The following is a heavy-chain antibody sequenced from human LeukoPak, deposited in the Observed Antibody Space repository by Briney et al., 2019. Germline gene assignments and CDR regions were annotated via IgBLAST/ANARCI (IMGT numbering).Heavy chain of an antibody. CDR2: ISTGSNYI. CDR3: AREWDIVVVPAALNWFDP. D-gene: IGHD2-2*01. V-gene: IGHV3-21*01. Sequence: GGSLRLSCAASGFTFSSYSMNWVRQAPGKGLEWVSSISTGSNYIYYADSVKGRFTISRDNAKNSLYLQMNSLRAEDTAVYYCAREWDIVVVPAALNWFDPWGQGTLVTVSS. CDR1: GFTFSSYS. J-gene: IGHJ5*02.